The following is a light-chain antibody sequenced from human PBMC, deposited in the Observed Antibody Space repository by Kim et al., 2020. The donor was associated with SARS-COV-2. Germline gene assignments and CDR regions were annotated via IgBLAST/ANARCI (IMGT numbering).Light chain of an antibody. V-gene: IGLV7-46*01. J-gene: IGLJ2*01. Sequence: PGGTVTLPCDSSTGPVTSCHFPYWLQQKPGQAPRTLIYDTGNRPSWTPARFSGSLLGGKAALTLSAAQPEDEADYYCLLSYSDSRVFGGGTQLTVL. CDR2: DTG. CDR3: LLSYSDSRV. CDR1: TGPVTSCHF.